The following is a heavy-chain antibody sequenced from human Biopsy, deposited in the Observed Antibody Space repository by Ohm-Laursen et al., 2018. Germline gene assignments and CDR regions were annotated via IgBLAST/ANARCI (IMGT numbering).Heavy chain of an antibody. D-gene: IGHD2-8*01. CDR3: ARDSGGGDSINGWYDALDL. Sequence: SLRLSCSASGFTFSQYWMSWVRQSPGKGLEWVANINKDGSVTNYLASVKGRFAVSRDNAKNSAYLQMNSLRTEDTAIYYCARDSGGGDSINGWYDALDLWGRGTTVTVSS. CDR1: GFTFSQYW. CDR2: INKDGSVT. J-gene: IGHJ3*01. V-gene: IGHV3-7*01.